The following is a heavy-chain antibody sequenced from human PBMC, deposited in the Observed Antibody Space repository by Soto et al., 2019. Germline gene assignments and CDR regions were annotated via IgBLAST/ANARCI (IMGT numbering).Heavy chain of an antibody. V-gene: IGHV3-9*01. CDR1: GFTFDDYA. CDR3: AKDKQPRIAVAGDY. D-gene: IGHD6-19*01. Sequence: EVQLVESGGGLVQPGRSLRLSCAASGFTFDDYAMHWVRQAPGKGLEWVSGISWNSGSIGYADSVKGRFTISRDNAKNSLYLQMNSLRAEETALYYCAKDKQPRIAVAGDYWGQGTLVTVSS. CDR2: ISWNSGSI. J-gene: IGHJ4*02.